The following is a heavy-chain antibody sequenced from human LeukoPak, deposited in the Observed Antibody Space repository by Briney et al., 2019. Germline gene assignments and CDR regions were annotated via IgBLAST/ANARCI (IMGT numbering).Heavy chain of an antibody. D-gene: IGHD2-15*01. CDR2: ISSSGGST. J-gene: IGHJ4*02. CDR3: AXRYXGSSGCSPXXX. CDR1: GFTFDDYA. V-gene: IGHV3-64*01. Sequence: GGSLRLSCAASGFTFDDYAMHWVRQAPGKGLEYVSAISSSGGSTYYANSVKGRFTISRDNSKNTLYLQMGSLRAEDMAVYCCAXRYXGSSGCSPXXXWGQGXLXTVSS.